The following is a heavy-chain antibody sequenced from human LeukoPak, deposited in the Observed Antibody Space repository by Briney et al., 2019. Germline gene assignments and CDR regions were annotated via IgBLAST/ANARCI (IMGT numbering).Heavy chain of an antibody. Sequence: SETLSLTCAVSSYSISSGYSWGWIRQPPGKGMEWIGNIYVSGSTYYNLSLKSRVTISIDMSKNLFSLKLISVTAADTAVYRCAKTDYADYGGFNSWGQGTMVTVSS. CDR2: IYVSGST. D-gene: IGHD4-17*01. CDR3: AKTDYADYGGFNS. CDR1: SYSISSGYS. J-gene: IGHJ3*01. V-gene: IGHV4-38-2*01.